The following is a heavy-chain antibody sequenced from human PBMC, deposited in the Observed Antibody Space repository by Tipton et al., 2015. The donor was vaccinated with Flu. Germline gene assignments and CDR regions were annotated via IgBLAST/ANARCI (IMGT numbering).Heavy chain of an antibody. D-gene: IGHD3-10*01. Sequence: SLRLSCAASGFSFSTYVMSWVRQAPGKGLEWVSHISGDGYSTNYADSVEGRFTISRDNSKNTLYLQMNSLRVEDTAVYYCAKDPPRPYYYGSLTYGANWFDPWGQGTLVTVSS. CDR1: GFSFSTYV. J-gene: IGHJ5*02. V-gene: IGHV3-23*01. CDR3: AKDPPRPYYYGSLTYGANWFDP. CDR2: ISGDGYST.